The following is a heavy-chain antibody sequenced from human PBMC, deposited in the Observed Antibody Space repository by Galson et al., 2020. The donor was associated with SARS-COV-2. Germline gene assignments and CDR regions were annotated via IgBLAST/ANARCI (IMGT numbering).Heavy chain of an antibody. D-gene: IGHD1-1*01. CDR2: IRSSGDTI. CDR1: GLTFSSCN. J-gene: IGHJ1*01. Sequence: GGSLRLSCIDSGLTFSSCNLHWVRQAQGKGLEWLSYIRSSGDTIYYADSVKGRFTISRDSAKNSLYLQMNSLRPGDTAVYYCAASCRYNYLESWCQGTLV. CDR3: AASCRYNYLES. V-gene: IGHV3-48*01.